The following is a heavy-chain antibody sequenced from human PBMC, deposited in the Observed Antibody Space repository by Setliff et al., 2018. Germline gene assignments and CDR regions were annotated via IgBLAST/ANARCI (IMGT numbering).Heavy chain of an antibody. Sequence: TLSLTCTVSGYSISNDYFWGWIRQPPGKGLEWIGSIYRSGSTSYYPSLKSRVTISVDTSKNQFSLNLSSVTAADTAVYYCAKHRSYFDYWGQGTLVTVST. CDR1: GYSISNDYF. CDR3: AKHRSYFDY. V-gene: IGHV4-38-2*02. CDR2: IYRSGST. J-gene: IGHJ4*02.